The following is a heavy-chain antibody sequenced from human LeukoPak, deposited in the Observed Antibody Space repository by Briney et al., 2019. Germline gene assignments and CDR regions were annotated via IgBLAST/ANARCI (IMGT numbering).Heavy chain of an antibody. Sequence: GGSLRLSCAASGFTFSSYAMSWVRQAPGKGLEWVSSISASGGSTYYADSVKGRFTISRDNSKNTLYLQMNSLRAEDTAVYYCARDLSRRVVVITTRGDAFDIWGQGTMVTVSS. D-gene: IGHD3-22*01. J-gene: IGHJ3*02. CDR3: ARDLSRRVVVITTRGDAFDI. V-gene: IGHV3-23*01. CDR2: ISASGGST. CDR1: GFTFSSYA.